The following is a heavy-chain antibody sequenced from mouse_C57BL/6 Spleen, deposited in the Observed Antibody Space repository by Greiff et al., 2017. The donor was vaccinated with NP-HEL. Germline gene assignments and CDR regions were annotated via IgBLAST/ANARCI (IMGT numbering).Heavy chain of an antibody. D-gene: IGHD1-1*01. CDR3: AREDTTVA. Sequence: EVKLLESGPGLVKPSQSLSLTCSVTGYSITSGYYWNWIRQFPGNKLEWMGYISYDGSNNYNPSLKNRISITRDTSKNQFFLKLNSVTTEDTATYYCAREDTTVAWGQGTLVTVSA. CDR2: ISYDGSN. V-gene: IGHV3-6*01. J-gene: IGHJ3*01. CDR1: GYSITSGYY.